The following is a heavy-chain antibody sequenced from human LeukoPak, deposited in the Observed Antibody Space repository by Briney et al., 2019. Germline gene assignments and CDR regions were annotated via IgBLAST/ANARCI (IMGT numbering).Heavy chain of an antibody. CDR3: ARARGYSYGLDLQYYFDY. CDR1: GYTFTGYY. D-gene: IGHD5-18*01. V-gene: IGHV1-2*02. Sequence: ASVKVSCKASGYTFTGYYMHWVRQAPGQGLEWVGWINPNSGGTNYAQKFQGRVTMTRDTSISTAYMELSRLRSDDTAVYYCARARGYSYGLDLQYYFDYWGQGTLVTVSS. J-gene: IGHJ4*02. CDR2: INPNSGGT.